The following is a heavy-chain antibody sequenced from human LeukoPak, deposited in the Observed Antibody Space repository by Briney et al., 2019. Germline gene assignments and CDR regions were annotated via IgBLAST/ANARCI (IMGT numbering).Heavy chain of an antibody. CDR1: GFIFSSYA. J-gene: IGHJ4*02. Sequence: GGSLRLSCAASGFIFSSYAMHWVRQAPGKGLEWVAVISYDGSNKYYADSVKGRFTISRDNSRNTLYLQMNSLRAEDTAVYYCARGSGYLETFDYWGQGTLVTVSS. V-gene: IGHV3-30*04. CDR2: ISYDGSNK. D-gene: IGHD3-22*01. CDR3: ARGSGYLETFDY.